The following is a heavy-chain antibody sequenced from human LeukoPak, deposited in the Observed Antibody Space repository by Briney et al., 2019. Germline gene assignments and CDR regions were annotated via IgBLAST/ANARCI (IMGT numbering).Heavy chain of an antibody. CDR1: GFKFSSYS. V-gene: IGHV3-21*06. CDR2: IDSSGGYM. J-gene: IGHJ4*02. Sequence: GRSLRLSCAASGFKFSSYSMKWVRQAPGKGLEWVSSIDSSGGYMFYADSVKGRFIISRDNAKDSLYLQMNSLRVEDTAVYYCLRGDRRDYWGQGTLVTVSS. CDR3: LRGDRRDY.